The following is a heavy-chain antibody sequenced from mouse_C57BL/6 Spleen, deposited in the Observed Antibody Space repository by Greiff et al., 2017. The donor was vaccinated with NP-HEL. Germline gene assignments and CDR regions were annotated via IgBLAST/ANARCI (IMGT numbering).Heavy chain of an antibody. CDR2: IDPSDSYT. V-gene: IGHV1-69*01. D-gene: IGHD2-13*01. CDR1: GYTFTSYW. J-gene: IGHJ4*01. Sequence: QVQLQQPGAELVMPGASVKLSCKASGYTFTSYWMHWVKQRPGQGLEWIGEIDPSDSYTNYNQKFKGKSTLTVDKSSSTAYMQLSSLTSEDSAVYYCSRFDDYYYAMDYWGQGTSVTVSS. CDR3: SRFDDYYYAMDY.